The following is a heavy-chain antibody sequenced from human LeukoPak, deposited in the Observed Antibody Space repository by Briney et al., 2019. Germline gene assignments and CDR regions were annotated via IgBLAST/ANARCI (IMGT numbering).Heavy chain of an antibody. D-gene: IGHD3-22*01. V-gene: IGHV3-74*01. Sequence: GGSLRLSCATSGFTLSSFWMHWVRQPPGKGLVWVSRINSDATNTNYADSVKGRFTISRDNSKNTLYLQMNSLRAEDTAVYYCAKRPHSGLYYFDYWGQGTLVTVSS. CDR2: INSDATNT. CDR1: GFTLSSFW. J-gene: IGHJ4*02. CDR3: AKRPHSGLYYFDY.